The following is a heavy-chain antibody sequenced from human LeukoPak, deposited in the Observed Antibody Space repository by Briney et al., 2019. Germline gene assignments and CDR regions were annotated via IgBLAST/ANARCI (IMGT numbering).Heavy chain of an antibody. D-gene: IGHD1-26*01. V-gene: IGHV1-24*01. CDR1: GYTLTELS. CDR3: ALAPSGSYYFGPDC. CDR2: FDPEDGET. J-gene: IGHJ4*02. Sequence: ASVKVSCKVSGYTLTELSMHWVRQAPGKGLEWMGGFDPEDGETIYAQKFQGRVTMTEDTSTDTAYMELRSLRSDDTAVYYCALAPSGSYYFGPDCWGQGTLATVSS.